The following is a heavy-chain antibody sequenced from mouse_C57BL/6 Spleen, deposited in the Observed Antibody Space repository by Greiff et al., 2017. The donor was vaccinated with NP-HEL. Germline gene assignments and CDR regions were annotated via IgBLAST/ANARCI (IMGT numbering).Heavy chain of an antibody. Sequence: EVQLQQSGPVLVKPGASVKMSCKASGYTFTDYYMNWVKQSHGKSLEWIGVINPYNGGTSYNQKFKGQAPLTVDKSSSTAYMELNSLTSEDSAVYYCAREAHGTTVVATRYVDVWGTGTTVTVSS. CDR1: GYTFTDYY. CDR3: AREAHGTTVVATRYVDV. D-gene: IGHD1-1*01. V-gene: IGHV1-19*01. CDR2: INPYNGGT. J-gene: IGHJ1*03.